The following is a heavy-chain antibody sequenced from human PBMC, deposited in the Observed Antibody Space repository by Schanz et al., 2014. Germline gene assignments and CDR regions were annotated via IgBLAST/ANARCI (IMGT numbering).Heavy chain of an antibody. V-gene: IGHV4-59*08. D-gene: IGHD3-3*01. CDR3: ARSTYDFWSAFDY. CDR2: VYHSGVT. J-gene: IGHJ4*02. Sequence: QVQLQESGPGLVKPSETLSLTCTVSGDSIGTYQWSWIRQPPGKGLEWIGYVYHSGVTTYKSSLKSRVRITVDTIKNQFSLKLNSVTAADTAVYYCARSTYDFWSAFDYWGQGILVAVSS. CDR1: GDSIGTYQ.